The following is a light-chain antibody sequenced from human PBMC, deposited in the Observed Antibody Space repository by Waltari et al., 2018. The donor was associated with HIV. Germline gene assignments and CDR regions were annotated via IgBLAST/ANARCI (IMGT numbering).Light chain of an antibody. V-gene: IGKV1-39*01. CDR1: ENINTF. J-gene: IGKJ3*01. Sequence: DIQVTQSPSSLPASVGDRVTIICRTSENINTFLNWFQQKPGKIPRLLIYGASTLESGVPSRFSGTGSGTDFSLTISALQPEDFATYYCLQGYSSILTFGPGTKVEVK. CDR3: LQGYSSILT. CDR2: GAS.